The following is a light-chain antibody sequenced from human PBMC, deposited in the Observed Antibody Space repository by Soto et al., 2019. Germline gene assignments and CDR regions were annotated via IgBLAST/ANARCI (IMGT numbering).Light chain of an antibody. V-gene: IGKV1-39*01. CDR3: LQTYTVPRT. CDR2: DAS. Sequence: DIQMTQSPSSLSASVGVRVTITCRASQSISTSLCWFQQKPGRAPKLLISDASTLQSGVPSRFSGSGFGTDFTLTISSLQPEDFAAYYCLQTYTVPRTFGQGTNLDIK. CDR1: QSISTS. J-gene: IGKJ2*01.